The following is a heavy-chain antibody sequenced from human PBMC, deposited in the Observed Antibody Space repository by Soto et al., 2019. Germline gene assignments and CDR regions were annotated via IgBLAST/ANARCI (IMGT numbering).Heavy chain of an antibody. CDR3: ARGGSGVWPFDY. Sequence: ASVKVSCKASGYTFTIYAIHWVRQAPGQRLEWMGWINAGNGDTKYSQKFQGRVTITRDTSASIAYMELSSLRAEDTAVYSCARGGSGVWPFDYWGQGTLVSVSA. CDR2: INAGNGDT. D-gene: IGHD2-8*01. CDR1: GYTFTIYA. V-gene: IGHV1-3*01. J-gene: IGHJ4*02.